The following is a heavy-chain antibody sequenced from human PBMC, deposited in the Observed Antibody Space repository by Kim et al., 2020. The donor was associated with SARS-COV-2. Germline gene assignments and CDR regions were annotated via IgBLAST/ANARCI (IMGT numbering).Heavy chain of an antibody. CDR2: IDPSDSYT. CDR1: GYSFSTYW. CDR3: ARHGEQYVSGWYIDLQH. J-gene: IGHJ1*01. V-gene: IGHV5-10-1*01. D-gene: IGHD6-19*01. Sequence: GESLKISCEASGYSFSTYWISWVRQMPGKGLEWMGRIDPSDSYTNYSPSFQGHVTISADKSISTAYLQWSSLKASDTAMYYCARHGEQYVSGWYIDLQHWGQGTLVTVSS.